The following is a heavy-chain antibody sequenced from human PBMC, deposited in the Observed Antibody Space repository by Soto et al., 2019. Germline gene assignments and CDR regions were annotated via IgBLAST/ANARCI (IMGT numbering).Heavy chain of an antibody. V-gene: IGHV3-43*01. CDR1: GFTFDDYT. CDR3: ARGRERYYSYYYMDV. D-gene: IGHD1-1*01. Sequence: GGSLRLSCAASGFTFDDYTMHWVRQAPGKGLEWVSLISWDGGSTYYADSVKGRFTISRDNSENSLYLQMNSLRTEDTAVYFCARGRERYYSYYYMDVWGKGATVTVSS. CDR2: ISWDGGST. J-gene: IGHJ6*03.